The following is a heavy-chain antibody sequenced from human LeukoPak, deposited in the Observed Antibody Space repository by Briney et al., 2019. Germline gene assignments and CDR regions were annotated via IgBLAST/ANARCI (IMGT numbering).Heavy chain of an antibody. CDR3: ARSQGLWSGYSADAFDI. D-gene: IGHD3-3*01. Sequence: ASVTVSCKASGYTFTSYYMHWVRQAPGQGLEWMGIINPSGGSTSYAQKFQGRVTMTRDTSTSTVYMELSSLRSEDTAVYYCARSQGLWSGYSADAFDIWGQGTMVTVSS. CDR2: INPSGGST. CDR1: GYTFTSYY. J-gene: IGHJ3*02. V-gene: IGHV1-46*01.